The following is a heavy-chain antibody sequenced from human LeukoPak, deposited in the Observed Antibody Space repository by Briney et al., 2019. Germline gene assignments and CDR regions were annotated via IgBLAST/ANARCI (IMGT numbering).Heavy chain of an antibody. CDR3: AKDASPGVQVFDY. CDR2: ISYDGSNK. Sequence: GRSLRLSCAASGFTFSSYGMHWVRQAPGKGLEWVAVISYDGSNKYYADSVKGRFTISRDNSKNTLYLLMNSLRAEDTAVYYCAKDASPGVQVFDYWGQGTLVTVSS. D-gene: IGHD3-10*01. V-gene: IGHV3-30*18. J-gene: IGHJ4*02. CDR1: GFTFSSYG.